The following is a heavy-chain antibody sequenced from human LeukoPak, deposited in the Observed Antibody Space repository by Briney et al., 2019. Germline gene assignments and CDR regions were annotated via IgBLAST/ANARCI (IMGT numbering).Heavy chain of an antibody. V-gene: IGHV3-23*01. CDR2: ISGSASRT. Sequence: PGGSLRLSCAASGFTFSTYAMNWVRQAPGKGLEWVSSISGSASRTYYADSVKGRFTISRDNAKNTLYLQMNSLRGEDTAVYYCARDLGYCSGGSCYDLFDYWGQGTLVTVSS. D-gene: IGHD2-15*01. J-gene: IGHJ4*02. CDR3: ARDLGYCSGGSCYDLFDY. CDR1: GFTFSTYA.